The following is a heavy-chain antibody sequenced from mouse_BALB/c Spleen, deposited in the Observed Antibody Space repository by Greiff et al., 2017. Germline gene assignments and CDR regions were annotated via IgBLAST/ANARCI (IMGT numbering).Heavy chain of an antibody. V-gene: IGHV1-7*01. Sequence: VQLQESGAELAKPGASVKMSCKASGYTFTSYWMHWVKQRPGQGLEWIGYINPSTGYTEYNQKFKDKATLTADKSSSTAYMQLSGLTSEDSAVYYCARRNYGTYYAMDYWGQGTSVTVSS. CDR2: INPSTGYT. CDR3: ARRNYGTYYAMDY. J-gene: IGHJ4*01. D-gene: IGHD1-2*01. CDR1: GYTFTSYW.